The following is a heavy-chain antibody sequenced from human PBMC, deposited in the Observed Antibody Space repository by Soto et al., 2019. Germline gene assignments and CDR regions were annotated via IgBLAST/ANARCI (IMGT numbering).Heavy chain of an antibody. V-gene: IGHV4-59*01. D-gene: IGHD6-19*01. CDR1: GGSISSYD. CDR2: IYYSGST. CDR3: ARDLWYSSGWRNYYYYGMDV. J-gene: IGHJ6*02. Sequence: SETLSLTCTVSGGSISSYDWSWIRQPPGKGLEWIGYIYYSGSTNYNPSLKSRVTISVDTSKNQFSLKLSSVTAADTAVYYCARDLWYSSGWRNYYYYGMDVWGQGTTVTVSS.